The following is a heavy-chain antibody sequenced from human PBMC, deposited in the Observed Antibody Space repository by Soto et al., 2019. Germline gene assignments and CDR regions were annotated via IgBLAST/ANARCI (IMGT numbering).Heavy chain of an antibody. CDR1: GGSISTSSYS. CDR3: ARPMGDFYYGMDV. J-gene: IGHJ6*02. CDR2: IYYTGTT. Sequence: SETLSLTCTVSGGSISTSSYSWDGIRQSPGRGLDWIGTIYYTGTTYYNPSLKGRVTISVDTSKNQLSLELTSVTAADTAVYYCARPMGDFYYGMDVWGQGTSVTVSS. V-gene: IGHV4-39*01. D-gene: IGHD2-21*01.